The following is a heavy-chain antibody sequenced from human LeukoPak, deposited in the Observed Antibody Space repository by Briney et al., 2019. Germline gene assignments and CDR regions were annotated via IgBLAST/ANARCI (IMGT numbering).Heavy chain of an antibody. Sequence: PSETLSLTCTVSGGSISSVSYYWGWIRQPPGKGLECIGSIFYTGRSYYNPSLKGRVTISVDTSKNQFSLKLSSVTPEDTAVYYCAREQQLVSLGWYLENYFDYWGQGTLVTVSS. D-gene: IGHD6-6*01. CDR3: AREQQLVSLGWYLENYFDY. J-gene: IGHJ4*02. V-gene: IGHV4-39*07. CDR2: IFYTGRS. CDR1: GGSISSVSYY.